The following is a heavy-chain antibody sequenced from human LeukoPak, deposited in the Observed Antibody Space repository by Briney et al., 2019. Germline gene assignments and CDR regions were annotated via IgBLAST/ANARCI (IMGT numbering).Heavy chain of an antibody. CDR2: IYYSGST. J-gene: IGHJ4*02. CDR3: ASPGKYSSGWYVDY. CDR1: GGSISSSSYY. Sequence: SETLSLTCTVSGGSISSSSYYWGWLRQPPGKGLEWIGSIYYSGSTYYNPSLKSRVTMSVDTSKNQFSLKLSSVTAADTAVYYCASPGKYSSGWYVDYWGQGTLLTVSS. V-gene: IGHV4-39*01. D-gene: IGHD6-19*01.